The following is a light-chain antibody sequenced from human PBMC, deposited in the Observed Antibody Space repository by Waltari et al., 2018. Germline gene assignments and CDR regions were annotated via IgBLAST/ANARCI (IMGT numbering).Light chain of an antibody. V-gene: IGKV3-20*01. Sequence: EIVLTQSPGTLSLSPGERATLSCRASQSVSSSYLAWYQQKPGQAPRLLIYGESSRATGIPDRFSGSGSGTDFTLTISRLEPEDVAVYYCQQYGSSPRTFGQGTKLEIK. CDR2: GES. CDR1: QSVSSSY. J-gene: IGKJ2*01. CDR3: QQYGSSPRT.